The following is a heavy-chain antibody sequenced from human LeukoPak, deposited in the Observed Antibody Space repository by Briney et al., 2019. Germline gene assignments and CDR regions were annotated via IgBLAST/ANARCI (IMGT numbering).Heavy chain of an antibody. D-gene: IGHD2-2*01. CDR2: IIPILGIA. Sequence: SVKVSCKASGGIFSSYAISWVRQAPGQGREWMGRIIPILGIANYAQKFQGRVTITADKSTSTAYMDLSSLRSEDTAVYYCAREGDFGCSSTSCYAGNYFDYWGQGTLVTVSS. J-gene: IGHJ4*02. CDR3: AREGDFGCSSTSCYAGNYFDY. V-gene: IGHV1-69*04. CDR1: GGIFSSYA.